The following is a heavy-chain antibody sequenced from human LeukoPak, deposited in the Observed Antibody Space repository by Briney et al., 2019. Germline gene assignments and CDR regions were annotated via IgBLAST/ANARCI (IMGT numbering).Heavy chain of an antibody. D-gene: IGHD4-17*01. CDR2: ISESGDVT. Sequence: GGPLRLSCVVSGFAFSNYPMSWVRQAPGKGLEWVSVISESGDVTHYADSMKGRFTISRDNTKNTLSLHMNSLRAEDTAIYYCARDSSHYAGSSDYWGQGTQVTVSS. CDR1: GFAFSNYP. V-gene: IGHV3-23*01. CDR3: ARDSSHYAGSSDY. J-gene: IGHJ4*02.